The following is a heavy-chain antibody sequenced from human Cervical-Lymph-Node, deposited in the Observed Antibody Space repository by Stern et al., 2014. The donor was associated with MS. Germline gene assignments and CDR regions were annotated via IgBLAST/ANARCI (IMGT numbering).Heavy chain of an antibody. V-gene: IGHV1-3*01. Sequence: QVQLVQSGAEVKKPGASVKVSCKTSGDSFTNYAMHWVRKAPGQRLEWLGWTSAGGDTKYSQKFQDRVTITRDTSASTAYMEVSSLKSEDTAIYYCASAGGWYEPDYWGQGTLVTVSS. CDR2: TSAGGDT. CDR3: ASAGGWYEPDY. D-gene: IGHD6-19*01. J-gene: IGHJ4*02. CDR1: GDSFTNYA.